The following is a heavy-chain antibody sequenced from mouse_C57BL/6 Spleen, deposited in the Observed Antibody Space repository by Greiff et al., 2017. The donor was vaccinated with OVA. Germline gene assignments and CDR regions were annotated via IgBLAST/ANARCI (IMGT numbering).Heavy chain of an antibody. CDR1: GYTFTDYY. CDR2: IYPGSGNT. Sequence: QVQLKESGAELVRPGASVKLSCKASGYTFTDYYINWVKQRPGQGLEWIARIYPGSGNTYYNEKFKGKATLTAEKSSSTAYMQLSSLTSEDSAVYFCARESTTVSFDYWGQGTTLTVSS. CDR3: ARESTTVSFDY. D-gene: IGHD1-1*01. V-gene: IGHV1-76*01. J-gene: IGHJ2*01.